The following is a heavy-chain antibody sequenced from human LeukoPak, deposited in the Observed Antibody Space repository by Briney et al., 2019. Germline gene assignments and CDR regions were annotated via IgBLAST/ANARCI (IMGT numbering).Heavy chain of an antibody. D-gene: IGHD3-22*01. J-gene: IGHJ4*02. V-gene: IGHV4-59*01. CDR2: IYYSGNT. Sequence: PSETLSLTCTVSGGSISGYYWSWIRQPPGKGLEWIGYIYYSGNTNYNPSLKSRVTISVDTSKNQFSLKLSSVTAADTAVYFCARLTNLSAYYTSFDYWGQGTLVTVSS. CDR1: GGSISGYY. CDR3: ARLTNLSAYYTSFDY.